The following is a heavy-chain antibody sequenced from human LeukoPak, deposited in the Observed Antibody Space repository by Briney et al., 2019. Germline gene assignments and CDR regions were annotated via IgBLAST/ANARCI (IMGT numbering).Heavy chain of an antibody. Sequence: GGSLRLSCAASGFTFSSYAVSWVRQAPGKGLEWVSAISGSGGSTYYADSVKGRFTISRDNSKNTLYLQMNSLRAEDTAVYYCAKDNALRYFDWLSWDDYWGQGTLVTVSS. CDR1: GFTFSSYA. V-gene: IGHV3-23*01. D-gene: IGHD3-9*01. J-gene: IGHJ4*02. CDR2: ISGSGGST. CDR3: AKDNALRYFDWLSWDDY.